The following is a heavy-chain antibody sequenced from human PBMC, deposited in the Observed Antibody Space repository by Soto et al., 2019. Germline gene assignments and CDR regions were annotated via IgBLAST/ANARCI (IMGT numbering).Heavy chain of an antibody. V-gene: IGHV1-69*01. Sequence: QVQLVQSGAEVKKPGSSVKVSCKASGGTFSSYAISWVRQAPGQGLEWMGGSIPIFGTANDAQKFQGRVTITADESTNTAYMERSSLRSEDTAVYYCARATRWLQEQYYFDYWGQGTLVTVSS. J-gene: IGHJ4*02. CDR3: ARATRWLQEQYYFDY. D-gene: IGHD5-12*01. CDR2: SIPIFGTA. CDR1: GGTFSSYA.